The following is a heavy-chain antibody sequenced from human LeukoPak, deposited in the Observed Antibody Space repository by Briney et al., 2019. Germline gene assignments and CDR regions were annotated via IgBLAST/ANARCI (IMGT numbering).Heavy chain of an antibody. CDR1: GFTFSSYW. D-gene: IGHD3-10*01. CDR3: AREYITMVRGVIAEPLFDP. V-gene: IGHV3-74*01. CDR2: INSDGSST. J-gene: IGHJ5*02. Sequence: PGGSLRLSCAASGFTFSSYWMHWVRQAPGKGLVWVSRINSDGSSTSYADSVKGRFTISRDNAKNTLYLQMNSLRAEDTAVYHCAREYITMVRGVIAEPLFDPWGQGTLVTVSS.